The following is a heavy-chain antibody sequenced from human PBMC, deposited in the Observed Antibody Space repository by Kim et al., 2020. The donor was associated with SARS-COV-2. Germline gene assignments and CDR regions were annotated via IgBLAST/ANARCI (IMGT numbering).Heavy chain of an antibody. CDR3: AGGYCSSSRCYAGPDY. Sequence: DSVKGRFTISRDNSENSLFLQMNSLRDDDTAVYYCAGGYCSSSRCYAGPDYWGQGTLVTVST. D-gene: IGHD2-2*01. V-gene: IGHV3-48*02. J-gene: IGHJ4*02.